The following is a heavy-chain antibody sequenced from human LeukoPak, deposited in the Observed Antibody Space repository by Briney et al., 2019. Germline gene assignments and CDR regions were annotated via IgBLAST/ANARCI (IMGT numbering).Heavy chain of an antibody. D-gene: IGHD2-2*01. CDR2: INHSGST. CDR3: ARADIVVVPAASVYYYYGMDV. J-gene: IGHJ6*02. CDR1: GGSFSGYY. V-gene: IGHV4-34*01. Sequence: SETLSLTCAVYGGSFSGYYWSWIRQPPGKGLEWIGEINHSGSTNYNPSLKSRVTISVDTSKNQFSLKLSSVTAADTAVYYCARADIVVVPAASVYYYYGMDVWGQGTTVTVSS.